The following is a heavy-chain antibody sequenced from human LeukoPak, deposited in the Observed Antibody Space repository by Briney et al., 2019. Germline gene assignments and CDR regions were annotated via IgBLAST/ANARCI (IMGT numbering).Heavy chain of an antibody. CDR2: ISAYNGNT. V-gene: IGHV1-18*01. D-gene: IGHD2-8*01. J-gene: IGHJ4*02. CDR1: GYTFTSYG. Sequence: ASVKVSCKASGYTFTSYGISWVRQAPGQGLEWMGWISAYNGNTNYAQKLQGRVTMTTDTSTSTAYMELRSLRSDDTAVYYCARVMGPWLRHGAIGYWGQGTLVTVSS. CDR3: ARVMGPWLRHGAIGY.